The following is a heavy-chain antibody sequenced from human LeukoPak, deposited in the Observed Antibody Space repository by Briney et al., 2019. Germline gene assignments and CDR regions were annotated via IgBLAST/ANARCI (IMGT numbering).Heavy chain of an antibody. J-gene: IGHJ4*02. D-gene: IGHD1-26*01. CDR3: AKDLDSGNYFRYFDY. V-gene: IGHV3-23*01. CDR2: ISGSGGGT. CDR1: GFTFSSYA. Sequence: GGSLGLSCAASGFTFSSYAMTWVRQAPGKGLEWVSGISGSGGGTYYADSVKGRFTISRDNSKNTLYLQMNSLRAEDTAVYYCAKDLDSGNYFRYFDYWGQGTLVTVSS.